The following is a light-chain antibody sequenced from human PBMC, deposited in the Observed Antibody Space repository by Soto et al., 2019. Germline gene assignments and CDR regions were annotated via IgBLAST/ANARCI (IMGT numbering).Light chain of an antibody. J-gene: IGLJ1*01. V-gene: IGLV2-14*01. CDR2: DVS. Sequence: QSALTQPASVSGSPGQSITISFTGTSSDVGDYNYVSWYQQHPVKAPKLMIYDVSNRPSGVSNRFSGSKSGSTASLTISGLQAEDEADYYCSSYTSSTTRVFGTGTKLTVL. CDR3: SSYTSSTTRV. CDR1: SSDVGDYNY.